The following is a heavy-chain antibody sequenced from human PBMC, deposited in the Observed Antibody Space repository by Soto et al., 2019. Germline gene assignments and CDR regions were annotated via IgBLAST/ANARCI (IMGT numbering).Heavy chain of an antibody. D-gene: IGHD6-25*01. CDR3: ATHRRYSSGWYYYGMDV. Sequence: SETLSLTCTVSGGSISSYYWSWIRQPPGKGLEWIGYIYYSGSINYNPSLKSRVTISVDTSKNQFSLKLSSVTAADTAVYYCATHRRYSSGWYYYGMDVWGQGTTVTVSS. V-gene: IGHV4-59*08. CDR1: GGSISSYY. J-gene: IGHJ6*02. CDR2: IYYSGSI.